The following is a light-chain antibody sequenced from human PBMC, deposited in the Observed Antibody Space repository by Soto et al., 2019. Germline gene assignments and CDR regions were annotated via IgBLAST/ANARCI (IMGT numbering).Light chain of an antibody. CDR1: LGVSRF. CDR3: QQRSSRPLT. V-gene: IGKV3-11*01. J-gene: IGKJ4*01. Sequence: EIVLTQSPATLSLSPGERAALSCRASLGVSRFLAWYQQKPGQAPRLLIYDASNRATGIPARLSGSGSSTDFTLAINSQEPEDFAVYYCQQRSSRPLTFGGGTKVEIK. CDR2: DAS.